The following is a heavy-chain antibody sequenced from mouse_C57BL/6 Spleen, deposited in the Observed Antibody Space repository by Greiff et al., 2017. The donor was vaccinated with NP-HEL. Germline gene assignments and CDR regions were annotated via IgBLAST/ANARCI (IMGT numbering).Heavy chain of an antibody. D-gene: IGHD3-3*01. CDR1: GYTFTSYG. Sequence: QVQLQQSGAELARPGASVKLSCKASGYTFTSYGISWVKQRTGQGLEWIGEIYPRSGNTYYNEQFKGKATLTADKSSSTAYMGLRSLTSEDSAVYFCARVRDEAWFAYWGQGTLVTVSA. CDR3: ARVRDEAWFAY. V-gene: IGHV1-81*01. CDR2: IYPRSGNT. J-gene: IGHJ3*01.